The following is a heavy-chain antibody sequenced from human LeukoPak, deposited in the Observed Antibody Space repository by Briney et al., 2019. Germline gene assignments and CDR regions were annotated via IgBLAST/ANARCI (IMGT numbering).Heavy chain of an antibody. CDR1: GGSISSGSYY. Sequence: SETLSLTCTVSGGSISSGSYYWSWIRQPAGKGLEWIGRIYTSGSTNYNPSLKSRVTISVDTSKNQFSLKLSSVTAADTAVYYCARDTPDYYYYYMDVWGKGTTVTISS. J-gene: IGHJ6*03. CDR2: IYTSGST. CDR3: ARDTPDYYYYYMDV. V-gene: IGHV4-61*02.